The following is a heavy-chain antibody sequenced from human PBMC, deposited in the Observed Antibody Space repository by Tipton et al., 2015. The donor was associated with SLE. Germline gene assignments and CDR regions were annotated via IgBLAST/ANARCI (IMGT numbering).Heavy chain of an antibody. Sequence: TLSLTCTVSDDSIFTYYWSWIRQPPGKGLEWIGYTFYRGNTDYNPSLKSRVTISLDTSKNQFSLKLSSVTAADTALYFCARGKGSGSYSSGQFDSWGQGTLVTVSS. J-gene: IGHJ4*02. D-gene: IGHD3-10*01. CDR2: TFYRGNT. V-gene: IGHV4-59*08. CDR3: ARGKGSGSYSSGQFDS. CDR1: DDSIFTYY.